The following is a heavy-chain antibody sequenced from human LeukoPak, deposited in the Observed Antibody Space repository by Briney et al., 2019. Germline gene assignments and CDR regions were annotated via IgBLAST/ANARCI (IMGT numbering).Heavy chain of an antibody. CDR3: AKRNDSGGYSFDH. CDR1: GFTFNTYA. D-gene: IGHD3-22*01. CDR2: LSDLGGII. Sequence: GGSLRLSCAASGFTFNTYAVGWVRQAPGKGLEWVSFLSDLGGIIIYANSVKGRFTISRDNSKNMLYLQMNSLRAEDTALYYCAKRNDSGGYSFDHWGQGTLVTVSS. V-gene: IGHV3-23*01. J-gene: IGHJ4*02.